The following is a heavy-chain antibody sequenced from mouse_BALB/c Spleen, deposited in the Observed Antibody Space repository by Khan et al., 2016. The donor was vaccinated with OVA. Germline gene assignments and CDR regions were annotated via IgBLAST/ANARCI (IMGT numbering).Heavy chain of an antibody. V-gene: IGHV14-3*02. D-gene: IGHD2-4*01. Sequence: VQLQQPGAELVKPGASVKLSCTASAFNIKDTYMHWVKQRPEQGLEWIGRIDPANGNTKYDPKFQGKATITADTSSNTAYLHLNSLTSEDIAVYYCARTTMILGFTYWGQGTLVTVSA. CDR2: IDPANGNT. J-gene: IGHJ3*01. CDR1: AFNIKDTY. CDR3: ARTTMILGFTY.